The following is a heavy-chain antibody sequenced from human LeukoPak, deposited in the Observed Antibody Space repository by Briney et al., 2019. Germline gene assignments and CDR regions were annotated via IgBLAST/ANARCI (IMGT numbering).Heavy chain of an antibody. D-gene: IGHD3-16*01. CDR1: GYTFTGYY. Sequence: ASVKVSCKASGYTFTGYYMHWVRQAPGQGLEWMGWINPNSGGTNYAQKFQGRVTMTRDMSISTAYMELSRLRSDDTAVYYCARDLGGSHSPSTDWFDPWGQGTLVTVSS. CDR3: ARDLGGSHSPSTDWFDP. V-gene: IGHV1-2*02. J-gene: IGHJ5*02. CDR2: INPNSGGT.